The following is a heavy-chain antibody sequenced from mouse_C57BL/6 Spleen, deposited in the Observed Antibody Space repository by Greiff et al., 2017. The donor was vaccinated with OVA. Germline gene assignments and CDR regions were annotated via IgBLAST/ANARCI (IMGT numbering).Heavy chain of an antibody. V-gene: IGHV1-55*01. D-gene: IGHD3-2*02. J-gene: IGHJ3*01. CDR2: IYPGSGST. CDR1: GYTFTSYW. Sequence: QVQLQQPGAELVKPGASVTMSCKASGYTFTSYWITWVKQRPGQGLEWIGDIYPGSGSTTYNEKFKSKAILTVDTSSSTAYMPLSSLTSEDAAVYYCARVVTAQAAAWFAYRGQGTLVTVSA. CDR3: ARVVTAQAAAWFAY.